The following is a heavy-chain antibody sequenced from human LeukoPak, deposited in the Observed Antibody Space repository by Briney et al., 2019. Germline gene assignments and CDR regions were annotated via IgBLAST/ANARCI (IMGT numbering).Heavy chain of an antibody. Sequence: GGSLRLSCAASGFSLSSYGMNWVRQAPGKGLEWVGGIKFDGIQEFYADSVKGRFTVSKDTSKNTLHLQMDSLRAEDTAVYYCASGSLGHYYDSIGYEYWGQGALVTVSS. CDR2: IKFDGIQE. CDR3: ASGSLGHYYDSIGYEY. V-gene: IGHV3-33*05. CDR1: GFSLSSYG. J-gene: IGHJ4*02. D-gene: IGHD3-22*01.